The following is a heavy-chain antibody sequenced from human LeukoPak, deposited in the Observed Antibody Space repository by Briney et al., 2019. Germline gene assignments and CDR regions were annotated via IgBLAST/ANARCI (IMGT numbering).Heavy chain of an antibody. D-gene: IGHD3-3*01. V-gene: IGHV3-64*01. J-gene: IGHJ4*02. CDR2: ISSNGGGT. Sequence: GGSLRLSCAASGFTFTSYAMHWVRQAPGKGLEYVSAISSNGGGTYYVNSVKGRFTISRDNSKNTLYLRMGSLRVEDMAVYYCARSYEWLELNYWGQGTLVTVSS. CDR3: ARSYEWLELNY. CDR1: GFTFTSYA.